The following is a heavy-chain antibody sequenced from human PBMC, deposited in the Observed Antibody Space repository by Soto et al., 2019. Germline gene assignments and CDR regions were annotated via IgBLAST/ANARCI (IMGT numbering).Heavy chain of an antibody. Sequence: SVKVSCKASGGTFSSYTISWVRQAPGQGLEWMGRIIPILGIANYAQKFQGRVTITADKSTSTAYMELSSLRSEDTAVYYCARDGYGDYGGSPWDYWGQGTLVTVSS. V-gene: IGHV1-69*04. CDR3: ARDGYGDYGGSPWDY. CDR2: IIPILGIA. CDR1: GGTFSSYT. D-gene: IGHD4-17*01. J-gene: IGHJ4*02.